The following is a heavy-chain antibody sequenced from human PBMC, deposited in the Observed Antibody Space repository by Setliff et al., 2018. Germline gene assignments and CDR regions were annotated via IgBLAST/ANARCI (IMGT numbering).Heavy chain of an antibody. D-gene: IGHD2-2*01. V-gene: IGHV3-11*01. CDR3: ARELTIVVPPALALDV. CDR1: GFTFSDYY. J-gene: IGHJ6*04. CDR2: ISSGGSST. Sequence: GGSLRLSCAASGFTFSDYYMSWLRQAPGKGLEWVSHISSGGSSTYYADSVKGRFTISRDDSKKTLYLQMNSLRAEDTAVYYCARELTIVVPPALALDVWGKGTTVTVSS.